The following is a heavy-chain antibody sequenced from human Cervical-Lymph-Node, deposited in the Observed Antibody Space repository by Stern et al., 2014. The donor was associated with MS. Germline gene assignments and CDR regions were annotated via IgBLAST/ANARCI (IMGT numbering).Heavy chain of an antibody. D-gene: IGHD3-3*01. V-gene: IGHV4-31*11. Sequence: QVQLVESGPGLVKPSQTLSLTCAVSGGSVSSGSRYWSWLRQPPGKGLEWIGYISYSGNTYYSPSLQSRLTISMDTSKNQFSLKLRSVTVADTAIYYCARVTEFLRFFYPDYWGQGTLVTVSS. CDR1: GGSVSSGSRY. J-gene: IGHJ4*02. CDR2: ISYSGNT. CDR3: ARVTEFLRFFYPDY.